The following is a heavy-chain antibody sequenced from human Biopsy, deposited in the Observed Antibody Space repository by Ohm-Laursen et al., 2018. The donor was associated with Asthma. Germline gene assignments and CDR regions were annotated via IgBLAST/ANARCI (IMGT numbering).Heavy chain of an antibody. J-gene: IGHJ1*01. Sequence: SLRLSCAASGFTYGDYWISWVRQVPGRGLEWVANIKHDGCENNHVDSLKGRFTISRDNAKNSLYLQMNSLRAEDTAVYYCARTFHFWSPYHAEHYQLWGQGTLVTVSS. V-gene: IGHV3-7*01. D-gene: IGHD3-3*02. CDR1: GFTYGDYW. CDR3: ARTFHFWSPYHAEHYQL. CDR2: IKHDGCEN.